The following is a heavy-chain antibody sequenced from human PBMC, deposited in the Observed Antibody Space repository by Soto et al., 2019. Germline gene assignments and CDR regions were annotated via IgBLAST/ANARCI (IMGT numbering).Heavy chain of an antibody. CDR1: GGSFSGYY. CDR2: INHSGST. D-gene: IGHD5-12*01. Sequence: SETLSLTCAVYGGSFSGYYWSWIRQPPGKGLEWIGEINHSGSTNYNPSLKSRVTISVDTSKNQFSLKLSSVTAADTAVYYCARGVGLRGKNWYFDLWGRGTLVTVSS. J-gene: IGHJ2*01. V-gene: IGHV4-34*01. CDR3: ARGVGLRGKNWYFDL.